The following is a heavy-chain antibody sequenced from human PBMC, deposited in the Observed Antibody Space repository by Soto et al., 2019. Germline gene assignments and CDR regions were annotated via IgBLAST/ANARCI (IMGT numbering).Heavy chain of an antibody. CDR1: GFTFSSYS. CDR2: ISSSSSYI. J-gene: IGHJ3*02. D-gene: IGHD2-2*01. CDR3: ATRGYCSSTSCSFSTNDAFDI. Sequence: GGSLRLSCAASGFTFSSYSMNWVRQAPGKGLEWVSSISSSSSYIYYADSVKGRFTISRDNAKNSLYLQMNSLRAEDTAVYYCATRGYCSSTSCSFSTNDAFDIWGQGTMVTVSS. V-gene: IGHV3-21*01.